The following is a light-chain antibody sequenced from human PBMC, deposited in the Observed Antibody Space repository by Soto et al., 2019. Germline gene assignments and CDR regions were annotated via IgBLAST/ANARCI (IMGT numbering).Light chain of an antibody. J-gene: IGLJ2*01. CDR3: LFYDPVFVI. CDR2: ENK. Sequence: NFMLTQPHSVSESPGKTVTISCTRSSGSIANNYVQWYQQRPGSAPTTVIYENKLRPSGGPGRFSGSTDASSNSASLTISGLQTGDGADNFCLFYDPVFVIFGG. CDR1: SGSIANNY. V-gene: IGLV6-57*04.